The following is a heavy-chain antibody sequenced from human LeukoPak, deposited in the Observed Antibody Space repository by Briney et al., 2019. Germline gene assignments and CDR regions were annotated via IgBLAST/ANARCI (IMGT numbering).Heavy chain of an antibody. CDR1: GVSFSGYY. J-gene: IGHJ5*02. Sequence: AVTLSLTCAVYGVSFSGYYWSWIRQPPGKGLGWLGEINHRGTTKYNPFLMSRVAISLDTSNNQFSLRMNSVTAADTAVYYCTSLSVPMFGVVRNWFDPWGQGTLVTVSP. CDR3: TSLSVPMFGVVRNWFDP. D-gene: IGHD3-3*01. V-gene: IGHV4-34*01. CDR2: INHRGTT.